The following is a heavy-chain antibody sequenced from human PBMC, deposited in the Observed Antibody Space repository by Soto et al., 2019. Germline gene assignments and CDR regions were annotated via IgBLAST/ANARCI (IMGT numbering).Heavy chain of an antibody. J-gene: IGHJ4*02. Sequence: EVQLLESGGGLVQPGGSLRLSCAASGFTFNKYAMTWVRQAPGKGLEWVSAISGGGHTTSYADSVKGRFTVSRDGFKDTLDPEMGSLRAEEHGPFFRGKGRGGLGRLTPRVDFWGQGTLVTVSS. V-gene: IGHV3-23*01. D-gene: IGHD3-10*01. CDR2: ISGGGHTT. CDR3: GKGRGGLGRLTPRVDF. CDR1: GFTFNKYA.